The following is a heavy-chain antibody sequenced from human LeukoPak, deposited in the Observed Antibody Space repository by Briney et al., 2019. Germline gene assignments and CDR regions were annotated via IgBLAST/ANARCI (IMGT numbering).Heavy chain of an antibody. CDR1: GFTFSDYD. J-gene: IGHJ4*02. D-gene: IGHD3-22*01. CDR2: VSDDGSGT. CDR3: ATDRERDPSVYYLV. V-gene: IGHV3-23*01. Sequence: GGSLRLSCAASGFTFSDYDMSWVRQAPGQGLEWVSTVSDDGSGTYYADSVKGRFTISRDNSKNTLFLQINSLRAEDSAVYYCATDRERDPSVYYLVGGQGTLITVSS.